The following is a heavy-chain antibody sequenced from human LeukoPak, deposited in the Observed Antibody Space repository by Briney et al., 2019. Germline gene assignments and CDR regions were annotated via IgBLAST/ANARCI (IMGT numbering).Heavy chain of an antibody. V-gene: IGHV3-23*01. CDR1: GFTFSSYA. CDR3: AKDFIYRGWELRYFDH. J-gene: IGHJ4*02. CDR2: ISGSGGST. D-gene: IGHD1-26*01. Sequence: GGSLRLSCAASGFTFSSYAMSWVRQAPGKGLEWVSAISGSGGSTYYADSVKGRFTISRDNSKNTLYLQMNSLRAEDTAVYYCAKDFIYRGWELRYFDHWGQGTLVTVSS.